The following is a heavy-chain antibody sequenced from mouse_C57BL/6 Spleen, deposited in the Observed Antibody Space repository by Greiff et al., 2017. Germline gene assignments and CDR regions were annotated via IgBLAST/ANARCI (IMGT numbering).Heavy chain of an antibody. D-gene: IGHD1-1*01. CDR1: GFNIKDYY. Sequence: EVQLQQSGAELVRPGASVKLSCTASGFNIKDYYMHWVKQRPEQGLEWIGRIDPEDGDTEYAPKFQGKATMTADTSSNTAYLQLSSLTSEDTAVYYCTSIYYGSSYDDWGQGTTLTVAS. J-gene: IGHJ2*01. CDR2: IDPEDGDT. V-gene: IGHV14-1*01. CDR3: TSIYYGSSYDD.